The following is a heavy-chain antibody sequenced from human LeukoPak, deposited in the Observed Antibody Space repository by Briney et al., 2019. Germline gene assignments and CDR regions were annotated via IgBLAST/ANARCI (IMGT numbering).Heavy chain of an antibody. CDR3: AKKITYDYGDPPFDY. D-gene: IGHD4-17*01. Sequence: GVSLRLSCAASGFTFSNYAMSWVRQAPGEGLEWVSAFSGSGGSTYYADSVKGRFTISRDNSKNTLSLQMNSLRAEDTAVYYCAKKITYDYGDPPFDYWGQGTLVTVSS. CDR2: FSGSGGST. V-gene: IGHV3-23*01. CDR1: GFTFSNYA. J-gene: IGHJ4*02.